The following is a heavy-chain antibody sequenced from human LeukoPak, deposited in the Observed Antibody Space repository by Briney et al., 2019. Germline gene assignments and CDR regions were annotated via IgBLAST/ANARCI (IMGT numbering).Heavy chain of an antibody. Sequence: SGGSLRLSCAASGFTFTSYWMSWVRQAPGKGLEWVANIKDDGSEKYYVDSVKGRFTISRDNAKNSLYLQMNSLRAEDTAVYYCAREVAAVYNWFDPWGQGTLVTVSS. J-gene: IGHJ5*02. CDR3: AREVAAVYNWFDP. D-gene: IGHD6-13*01. V-gene: IGHV3-7*01. CDR1: GFTFTSYW. CDR2: IKDDGSEK.